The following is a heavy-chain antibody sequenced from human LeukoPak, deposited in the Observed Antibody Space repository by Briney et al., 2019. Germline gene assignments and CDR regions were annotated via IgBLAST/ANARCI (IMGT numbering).Heavy chain of an antibody. Sequence: SETLSLTRTVTDGSISSYYWSWIRQPAGKGLEWIGRIYTSGSTNYNPSLKSRVTMSVDTSKNQFSLKLSSVTAADTAVYYCAREDVDTAMVYFDYWGQGTLVTVSS. CDR1: DGSISSYY. V-gene: IGHV4-4*07. CDR2: IYTSGST. J-gene: IGHJ4*02. CDR3: AREDVDTAMVYFDY. D-gene: IGHD5-18*01.